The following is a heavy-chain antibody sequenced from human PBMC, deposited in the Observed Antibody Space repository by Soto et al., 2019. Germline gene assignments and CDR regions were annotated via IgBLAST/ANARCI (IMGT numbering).Heavy chain of an antibody. CDR3: ARDGRYGDYDY. CDR2: ISYDGSNK. D-gene: IGHD4-17*01. Sequence: QVQLVESGGGVVQPGRSLRLSCAASGFTFSSYAMHWVRQAPGKGLEWVAVISYDGSNKYYADSVKGRFTISRDNSKNTLYLQMNSLRAEDTAVYYCARDGRYGDYDYWGQGTLVTVSP. CDR1: GFTFSSYA. V-gene: IGHV3-30-3*01. J-gene: IGHJ4*02.